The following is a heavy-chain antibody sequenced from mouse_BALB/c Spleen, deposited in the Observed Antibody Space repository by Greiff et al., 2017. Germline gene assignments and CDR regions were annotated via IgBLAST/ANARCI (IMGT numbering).Heavy chain of an antibody. CDR1: GYSFTSYW. CDR3: AKEDGTTFAY. CDR2: IDPSDSET. D-gene: IGHD1-1*01. Sequence: VQLQQSGPQLVRPGASVKISCKASGYSFTSYWMHWVKQRPGQGLEWIGMIDPSDSETRLNQKFKDKATLTVDKSSSTAYMQLSSPTSEDSAVYYCAKEDGTTFAYWGQGTLVTVSA. J-gene: IGHJ3*01. V-gene: IGHV1S126*01.